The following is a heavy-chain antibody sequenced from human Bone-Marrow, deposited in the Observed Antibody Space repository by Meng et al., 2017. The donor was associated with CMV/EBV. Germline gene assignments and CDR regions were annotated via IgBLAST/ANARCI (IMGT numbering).Heavy chain of an antibody. D-gene: IGHD3-22*01. V-gene: IGHV1-69*05. J-gene: IGHJ3*02. CDR2: IIPIFGTA. Sequence: SVKVSCTASGYTFTSYYMHWVRQAPGQGLEWMGIIIPIFGTANYAQKLQGRVTITTDESTSTAYMELSSLRSEDTAVYYCASTAPGYYDSSFDIWGQGTMVTVSS. CDR3: ASTAPGYYDSSFDI. CDR1: GYTFTSYY.